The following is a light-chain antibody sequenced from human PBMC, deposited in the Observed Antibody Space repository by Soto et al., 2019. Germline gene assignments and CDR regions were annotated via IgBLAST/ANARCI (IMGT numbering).Light chain of an antibody. CDR1: HDIINY. J-gene: IGKJ4*01. V-gene: IGKV1-33*01. CDR3: QQYDNLPVT. CDR2: DAF. Sequence: DIQMTQSPSSLSASVGDRVTITCQASHDIINYLNWFQQKPGEAPKLLIFDAFKLETGVPSRFSGSGSGTDFTLTISSLQPEDIATYYCQQYDNLPVTFGGGTKVDIK.